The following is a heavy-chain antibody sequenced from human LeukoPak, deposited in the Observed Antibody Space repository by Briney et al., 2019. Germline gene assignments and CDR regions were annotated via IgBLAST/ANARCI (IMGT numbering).Heavy chain of an antibody. J-gene: IGHJ6*02. CDR1: GDSINSLDL. V-gene: IGHV4-4*02. D-gene: IGHD3-22*01. CDR3: ASIPGDYYDSSGPHGMDV. Sequence: SETLSLTCTVSGDSINSLDLWSWVRQPPGKGLEWIGEMYLSGTTHSNPSVKSRVTISIDTSKNQFSLKVSSVTAADTAVYYCASIPGDYYDSSGPHGMDVWGQGTTVTVSS. CDR2: MYLSGTT.